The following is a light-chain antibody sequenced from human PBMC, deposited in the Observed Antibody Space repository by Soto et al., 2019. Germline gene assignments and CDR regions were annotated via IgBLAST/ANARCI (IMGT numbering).Light chain of an antibody. V-gene: IGKV1-9*01. CDR2: AAS. CDR3: LHLNGYSPYS. CDR1: QGISSY. Sequence: DIQLTQSPSFLSASVGDRVTITCRASQGISSYLAWYQQKPGKAPSLLIFAASTLQNGVASILRGSESETEFTLPFSSTHPEDFATYYCLHLNGYSPYSFGPGTTVDIK. J-gene: IGKJ3*01.